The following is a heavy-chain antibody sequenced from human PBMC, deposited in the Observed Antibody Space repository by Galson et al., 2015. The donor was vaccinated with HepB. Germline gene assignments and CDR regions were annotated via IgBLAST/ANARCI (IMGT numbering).Heavy chain of an antibody. CDR2: FDPEDGET. J-gene: IGHJ4*02. CDR1: GYTLTELC. Sequence: SVKVSCKVSGYTLTELCMHWVRQAPGKGLEWMGGFDPEDGETIYAQKFQGRVTMTEDTSTDTAYMELSSLRSEDTAVYYCATGPKWQWLGNKIGFDYWGQGTLVTVSS. D-gene: IGHD6-19*01. V-gene: IGHV1-24*01. CDR3: ATGPKWQWLGNKIGFDY.